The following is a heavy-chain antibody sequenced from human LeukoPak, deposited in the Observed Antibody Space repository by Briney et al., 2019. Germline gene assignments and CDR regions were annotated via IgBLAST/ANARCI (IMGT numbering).Heavy chain of an antibody. J-gene: IGHJ4*02. V-gene: IGHV3-30*18. CDR2: ISDDGSNQ. CDR1: GFSFSDYG. Sequence: QPGGSLRLSCEGSGFSFSDYGMHWVREAPGKGLEWVAVISDDGSNQYFANSVEGRFAISRDNSKDTVYLHMNGVRPEDTAVYFCAQDLPADPGWGWYRVRFIFHSWGQRTLVTVSA. CDR3: AQDLPADPGWGWYRVRFIFHS. D-gene: IGHD6-19*01.